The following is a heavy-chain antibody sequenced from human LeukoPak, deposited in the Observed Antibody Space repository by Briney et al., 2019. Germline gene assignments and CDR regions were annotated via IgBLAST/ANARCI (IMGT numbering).Heavy chain of an antibody. CDR2: IYHSGST. J-gene: IGHJ3*02. D-gene: IGHD3-22*01. V-gene: IGHV4-30-2*01. Sequence: SQTLSLTCAVSGGSISSGGYSWSWIRQPPGKGLEWIGYIYHSGSTYYNPSLKSRVTISVDRSKNQSSLKLSSVTAADTAVYYCAREGGSGWIDIWGQGTMVTVSS. CDR1: GGSISSGGYS. CDR3: AREGGSGWIDI.